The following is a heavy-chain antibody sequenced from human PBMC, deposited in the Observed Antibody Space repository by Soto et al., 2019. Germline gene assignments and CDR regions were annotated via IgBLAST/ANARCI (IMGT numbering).Heavy chain of an antibody. V-gene: IGHV4-34*01. CDR2: INHSGST. CDR1: GGTFSGYY. J-gene: IGHJ5*01. Sequence: QVQLQQWGAGLLKPSETLSLTCAVYGGTFSGYYWTWIRQPPGKALEWIGEINHSGSTKYTPSLKSRVAISADTSKNQISLKLTSLTAADTALYYCARRYCTSTSCLAGFDSWGRGNLVIVSS. CDR3: ARRYCTSTSCLAGFDS. D-gene: IGHD2-2*01.